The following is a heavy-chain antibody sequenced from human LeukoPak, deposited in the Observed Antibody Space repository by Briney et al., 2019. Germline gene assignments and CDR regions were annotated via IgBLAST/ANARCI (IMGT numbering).Heavy chain of an antibody. J-gene: IGHJ4*02. CDR2: IRGNGDT. V-gene: IGHV3-23*01. Sequence: GGSLRLSCAASGLSFSSFAMSWVHQGPARGLEWVSSIRGNGDTFYADSVKGRFTLSSDSSTNTVCFQLNNLRVEDTAIYYCAKASWVSSTDAVRWGQGTLVTVSS. CDR3: AKASWVSSTDAVR. D-gene: IGHD3-16*01. CDR1: GLSFSSFA.